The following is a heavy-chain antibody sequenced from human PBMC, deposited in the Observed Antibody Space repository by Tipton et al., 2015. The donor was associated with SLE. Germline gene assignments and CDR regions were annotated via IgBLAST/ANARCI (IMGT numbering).Heavy chain of an antibody. CDR1: GYRFTNYW. Sequence: VQLVQSGAEVKKPGESLKISCKGSGYRFTNYWIGWVRQMPGKGLEWMGIISPDDSDTRYSPSFQGHVSFSADKSISTAYLQTNRLKASDTAMYFCARLRTPLTGESTASWFFDYWGQGTLVTVSS. J-gene: IGHJ4*02. V-gene: IGHV5-51*03. CDR3: ARLRTPLTGESTASWFFDY. D-gene: IGHD7-27*01. CDR2: ISPDDSDT.